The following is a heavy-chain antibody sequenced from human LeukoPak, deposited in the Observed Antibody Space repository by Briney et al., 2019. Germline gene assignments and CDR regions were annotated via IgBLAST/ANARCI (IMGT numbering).Heavy chain of an antibody. D-gene: IGHD3-10*01. CDR2: IIPIFGTA. V-gene: IGHV1-69*13. CDR3: AKLFESGTYNNFFHY. J-gene: IGHJ4*02. CDR1: GGTFSSYA. Sequence: SVKVSCKASGGTFSSYAISWVRQAPGQGLEWMGGIIPIFGTANYAQKFQGRVTITADESTSTAYMELNSLRPEDTAIYYCAKLFESGTYNNFFHYWGQGTLVTVFS.